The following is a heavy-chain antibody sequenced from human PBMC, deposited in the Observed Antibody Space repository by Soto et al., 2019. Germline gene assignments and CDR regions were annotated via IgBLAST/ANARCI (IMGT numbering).Heavy chain of an antibody. CDR2: IYHSGST. J-gene: IGHJ5*02. CDR3: ARLGGYYQSLAP. Sequence: SETLSLTCAGSGGSISSGGYSWSWNRQPPGKGLEWIGYIYHSGSTYYNPSLKSRVTISIDRSKNQFSLKLSSVTAADTAVYYCARLGGYYQSLAPWGPGTLVTVSS. CDR1: GGSISSGGYS. V-gene: IGHV4-30-2*01. D-gene: IGHD3-22*01.